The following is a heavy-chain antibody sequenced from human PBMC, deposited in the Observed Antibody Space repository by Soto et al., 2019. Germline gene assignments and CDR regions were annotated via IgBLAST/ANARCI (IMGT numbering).Heavy chain of an antibody. J-gene: IGHJ6*03. CDR1: GYTFINYG. CDR3: ARVPYFWSGYPLYYYYMDV. V-gene: IGHV1-18*01. D-gene: IGHD3-3*01. Sequence: ASVKVSCKASGYTFINYGISWVRQAPGQGLEWMGWTTAYNGNTNYAQKFQNRVTMTTDTSTSTVYLGLRSLRSDDTAVYYCARVPYFWSGYPLYYYYMDVWGKGTTVTVSS. CDR2: TTAYNGNT.